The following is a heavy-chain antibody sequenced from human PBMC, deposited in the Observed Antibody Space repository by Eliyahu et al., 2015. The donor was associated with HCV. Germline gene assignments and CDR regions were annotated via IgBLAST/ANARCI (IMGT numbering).Heavy chain of an antibody. CDR3: ARDFITIGPLDY. D-gene: IGHD3-9*01. CDR2: IKQDGSEK. CDR1: YW. J-gene: IGHJ4*02. Sequence: YWMSWVRQAPGKGLEWVANIKQDGSEKYYVDSVKGRFTISRDNAKNSLYLQMNSLRAEDTAVYYCARDFITIGPLDYWGQGTLVTVSS. V-gene: IGHV3-7*04.